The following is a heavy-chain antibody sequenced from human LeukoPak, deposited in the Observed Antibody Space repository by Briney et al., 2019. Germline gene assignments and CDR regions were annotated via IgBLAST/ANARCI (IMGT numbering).Heavy chain of an antibody. CDR1: GFTFSSYA. J-gene: IGHJ4*02. V-gene: IGHV3-23*01. CDR3: ANHAGLLWFGEGTYFDY. Sequence: PGGSLRLSCAASGFTFSSYAMSWVRQAPGKGLEWVSAISGSGGSTYYADSVKGRFTISRDNSKNTLYLQMNSLRAEDTAVYYCANHAGLLWFGEGTYFDYWGQGTLVTVSS. CDR2: ISGSGGST. D-gene: IGHD3-10*01.